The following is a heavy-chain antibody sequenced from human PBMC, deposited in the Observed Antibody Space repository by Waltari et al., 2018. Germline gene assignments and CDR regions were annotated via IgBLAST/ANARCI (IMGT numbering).Heavy chain of an antibody. CDR2: ISWNSGSI. J-gene: IGHJ2*01. D-gene: IGHD3-3*01. CDR3: AKDQGGYYFVDWYFDL. V-gene: IGHV3-9*01. CDR1: GFTFDDYA. Sequence: EVQLVASGGGLVQPGRSLRLSCAASGFTFDDYAMHWVRQAPGKGLEWVSGISWNSGSIGYADSVKGRFTISRDNAKNSLYLQMNSLRAEDTALYYCAKDQGGYYFVDWYFDLWGRGTLVTVSS.